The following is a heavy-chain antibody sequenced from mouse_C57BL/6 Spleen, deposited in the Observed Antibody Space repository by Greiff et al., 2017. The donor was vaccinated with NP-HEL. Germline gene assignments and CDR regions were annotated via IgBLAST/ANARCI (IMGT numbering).Heavy chain of an antibody. D-gene: IGHD1-2*01. CDR1: GYSITSGYG. V-gene: IGHV3-2*02. CDR2: ISYSGST. Sequence: EVKLQESGPGLVKPSQSLSLTCTVTGYSITSGYGWNWIRQFPGKKLEWMGYISYSGSTNYNPSLKSRISITRDTSKNQFFLQLNSVTTEDTATYYCDRTARIKYWGQGTTLTVSS. J-gene: IGHJ2*01. CDR3: DRTARIKY.